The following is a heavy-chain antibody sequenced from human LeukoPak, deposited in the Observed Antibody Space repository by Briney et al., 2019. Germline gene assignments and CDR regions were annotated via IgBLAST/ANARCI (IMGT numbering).Heavy chain of an antibody. CDR1: GYTFTSYD. CDR3: ARGLGYCSGTSCYHIDY. CDR2: MNPNSGNT. Sequence: ASVKVSCKASGYTFTSYDINWVRQATGQGLEWMGWMNPNSGNTGYAQKFQGRVTITRNTSISTAYMELSSLRSEDTAVYYCARGLGYCSGTSCYHIDYWGQGTLVTVSS. V-gene: IGHV1-8*03. J-gene: IGHJ4*02. D-gene: IGHD2-2*01.